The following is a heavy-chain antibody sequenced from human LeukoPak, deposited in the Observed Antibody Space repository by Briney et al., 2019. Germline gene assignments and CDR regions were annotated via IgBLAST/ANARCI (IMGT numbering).Heavy chain of an antibody. V-gene: IGHV3-53*01. J-gene: IGHJ4*02. Sequence: GGPLRLSCAASGFTVSSNYMSWVRQAPGKGLEWVSVIYSGGSTYYADSVKGRFTISRDNSKNTLYLQMNSLRAEDTPVYYCARGSYSSGWTDFDYWGQGTLVTVSS. CDR2: IYSGGST. CDR1: GFTVSSNY. D-gene: IGHD6-19*01. CDR3: ARGSYSSGWTDFDY.